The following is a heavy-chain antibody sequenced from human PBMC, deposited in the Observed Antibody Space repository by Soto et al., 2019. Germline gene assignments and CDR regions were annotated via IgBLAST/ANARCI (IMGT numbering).Heavy chain of an antibody. V-gene: IGHV1-46*01. CDR3: VREWLLSTDRPDQSYGLDV. CDR2: IHPTVGCT. D-gene: IGHD5-12*01. Sequence: QVQLVQSGAEVKKPGASVKVSCRASGYTFTNYYMHWVRQAPGQGLEWMRLIHPTVGCTSYAKKFTGRVTLTRDPSTSTDYMALTSLRSADTAVYYCVREWLLSTDRPDQSYGLDVWGQGTTVIVSS. J-gene: IGHJ6*02. CDR1: GYTFTNYY.